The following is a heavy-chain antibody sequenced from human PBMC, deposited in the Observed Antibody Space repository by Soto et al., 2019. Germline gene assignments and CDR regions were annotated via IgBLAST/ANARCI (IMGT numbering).Heavy chain of an antibody. J-gene: IGHJ5*02. CDR2: ISYDGSNK. Sequence: QVQLVESGGGVVQPGRSLRLSCAASGFTFSSYGMHWVRQAPGKGLEGVAVISYDGSNKYYADSVKGRFTISRDNSKNTLYLQMNSLRAEDTAVYYFAKDGLDFITGTAFDPLGQGTLVTVSS. CDR3: AKDGLDFITGTAFDP. V-gene: IGHV3-30*18. D-gene: IGHD1-20*01. CDR1: GFTFSSYG.